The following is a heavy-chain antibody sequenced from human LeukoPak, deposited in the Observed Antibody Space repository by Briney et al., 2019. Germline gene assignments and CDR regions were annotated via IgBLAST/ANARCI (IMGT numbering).Heavy chain of an antibody. CDR2: INAGNGNT. CDR1: GYTFTSYV. J-gene: IGHJ3*02. CDR3: ARDRSHMTTVTLYAFDI. Sequence: VASVKVSCKASGYTFTSYVMHWVRQAPGQRLEWMGWINAGNGNTKYSQKFQGRVTITRDTSASTAYMELSSLRSEDTAVYYCARDRSHMTTVTLYAFDIWGQGTMVTVSS. V-gene: IGHV1-3*01. D-gene: IGHD4-17*01.